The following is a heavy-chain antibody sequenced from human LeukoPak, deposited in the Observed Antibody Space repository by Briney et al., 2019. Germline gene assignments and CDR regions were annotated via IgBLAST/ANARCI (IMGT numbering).Heavy chain of an antibody. CDR3: ARHRLTDYGDKNYFDY. Sequence: GESLKISCKGSGYSFTSYWIGWVRQMPGKGLEWMGIIYPGDSDTRYSPSFQGQVTISADKSISTAYLQWSSLKASDTAMYYCARHRLTDYGDKNYFDYWGQGTLVTVSS. CDR2: IYPGDSDT. CDR1: GYSFTSYW. V-gene: IGHV5-51*01. J-gene: IGHJ4*02. D-gene: IGHD4-17*01.